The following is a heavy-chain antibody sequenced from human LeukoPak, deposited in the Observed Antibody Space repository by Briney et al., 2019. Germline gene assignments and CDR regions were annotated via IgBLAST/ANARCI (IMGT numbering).Heavy chain of an antibody. V-gene: IGHV5-51*01. CDR3: ARRPKDSNGYVFDY. Sequence: GESLNISCRDSGSSLTTHSFGWFCQLPGKGLAGLGIIYPGDSDTRYSPSFQGQVTISADRSITTAYLQWSSLKASDTAMYYCARRPKDSNGYVFDYWGQGALVTVSS. CDR2: IYPGDSDT. CDR1: GSSLTTHS. J-gene: IGHJ4*02. D-gene: IGHD3-22*01.